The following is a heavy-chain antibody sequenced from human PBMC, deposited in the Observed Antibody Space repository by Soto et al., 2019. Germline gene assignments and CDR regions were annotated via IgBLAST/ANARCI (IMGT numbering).Heavy chain of an antibody. CDR3: ARGGGLLEXDTIIYYFDY. CDR1: GGSFSGYY. Sequence: ETLSLTCAVYGGSFSGYYWSWIRQPPGKGLEWIGEINHSGSTNYNPSLRSRVTISVDTSKNQFSLKLSSVTAADTAVYYCARGGGLLEXDTIIYYFDYCGQVYLVTVSS. D-gene: IGHD3-10*01. V-gene: IGHV4-34*01. CDR2: INHSGST. J-gene: IGHJ4*02.